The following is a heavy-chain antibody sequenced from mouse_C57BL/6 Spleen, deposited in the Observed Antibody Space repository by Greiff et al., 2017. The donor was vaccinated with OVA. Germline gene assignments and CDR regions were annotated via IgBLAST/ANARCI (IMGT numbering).Heavy chain of an antibody. CDR2: ISYDGSN. CDR3: ASYYDYDEEYYFDY. CDR1: GYSITSGYY. D-gene: IGHD2-4*01. Sequence: EVQLVESGPGLVKPSQSLSLTCSVTGYSITSGYYWNWIRQFPGNKLEWMGYISYDGSNNYNPSFKNRISITRDTSKNQFFLKLNSVTTEDTATYYCASYYDYDEEYYFDYWGQGTTLTVSS. J-gene: IGHJ2*01. V-gene: IGHV3-6*01.